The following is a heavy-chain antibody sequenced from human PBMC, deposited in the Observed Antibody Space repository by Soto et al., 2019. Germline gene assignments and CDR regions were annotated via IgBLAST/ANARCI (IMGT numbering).Heavy chain of an antibody. J-gene: IGHJ4*02. CDR2: ISGSGGDA. CDR3: AKDSALPYSGSFFDY. D-gene: IGHD1-26*01. CDR1: VFTFSSYS. V-gene: IGHV3-23*01. Sequence: GGALRLCCAASVFTFSSYSMSWGRQAPGKGLECVSSISGSGGDAFYAASVKGRFTISRDNSKNTLYLQMTGLRAEDTALYFCAKDSALPYSGSFFDYWGQGTLVTVSS.